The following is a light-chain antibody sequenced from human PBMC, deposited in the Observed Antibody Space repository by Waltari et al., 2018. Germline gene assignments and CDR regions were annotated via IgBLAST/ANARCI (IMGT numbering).Light chain of an antibody. J-gene: IGKJ2*01. CDR1: QSISSY. Sequence: DIQMTQSPSSLSASVGDRVTITCRASQSISSYLNWYQQKPGKAPKLLIYAASSLQSGVPSWFSGSGSGTDFTLTNSSRQAEDFATYYWQQGYSTPNTCGHGTKLEIK. CDR2: AAS. V-gene: IGKV1-39*01. CDR3: QQGYSTPNT.